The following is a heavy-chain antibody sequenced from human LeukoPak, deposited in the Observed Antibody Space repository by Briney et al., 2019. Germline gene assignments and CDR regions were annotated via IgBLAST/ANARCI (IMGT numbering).Heavy chain of an antibody. J-gene: IGHJ4*02. V-gene: IGHV3-23*01. D-gene: IGHD2-2*02. Sequence: GGSLRLSCAASGFTFSSYAMSWVRQAPAKGLEWVSAISGSGGSTYYADSVKGRFTISRDNSKNTLYLQMNSLRAEDTAVYYCAKDCSSTSCYINYWGQGTLVTVSS. CDR3: AKDCSSTSCYINY. CDR1: GFTFSSYA. CDR2: ISGSGGST.